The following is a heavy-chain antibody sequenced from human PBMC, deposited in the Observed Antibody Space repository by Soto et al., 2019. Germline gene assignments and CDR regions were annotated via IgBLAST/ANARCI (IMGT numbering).Heavy chain of an antibody. Sequence: ESGGGVVQPGRSLRLSCAASRFTFSTYAMHWVRQAPGKGLEWVAVISYDGTKTFCADSVRGRFTTSRDNSKNTLYLQMNSLRAEDTAVYFCAREMVAPEDHYYGLDVWGQGTTVTVSS. CDR1: RFTFSTYA. V-gene: IGHV3-30-3*01. CDR2: ISYDGTKT. CDR3: AREMVAPEDHYYGLDV. D-gene: IGHD2-15*01. J-gene: IGHJ6*02.